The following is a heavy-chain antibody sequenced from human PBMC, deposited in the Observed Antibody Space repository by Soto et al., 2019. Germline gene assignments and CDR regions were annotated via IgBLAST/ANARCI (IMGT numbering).Heavy chain of an antibody. V-gene: IGHV1-2*02. D-gene: IGHD2-2*01. CDR1: GYTFTGYY. CDR2: INPNSGGT. Sequence: GESLKISCKASGYTFTGYYMHWVRQAPGQGLEWMGWINPNSGGTNYAQKFQGRVTMTRDTSISTAYMELSRLRSDDTAVYYCARQKGPPYQLLYYYYGMDVWGQGTTVTVSS. CDR3: ARQKGPPYQLLYYYYGMDV. J-gene: IGHJ6*02.